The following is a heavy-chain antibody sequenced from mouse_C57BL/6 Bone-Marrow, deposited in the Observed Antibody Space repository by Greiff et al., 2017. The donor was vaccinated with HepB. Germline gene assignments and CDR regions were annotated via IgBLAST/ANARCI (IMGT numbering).Heavy chain of an antibody. D-gene: IGHD1-1*01. CDR1: GYTFTSYW. CDR3: ARWDYYGSSFYWYFDV. CDR2: IYPGSGST. V-gene: IGHV1-55*01. J-gene: IGHJ1*03. Sequence: QVQLQQPGAELVKPGASVKMSCKASGYTFTSYWITWVKQRPGQGLEWIGDIYPGSGSTNYNEKFKSKATLTVDTSSSTAYMQLSSLTSEDSAVYYCARWDYYGSSFYWYFDVWGTGTTVTVSS.